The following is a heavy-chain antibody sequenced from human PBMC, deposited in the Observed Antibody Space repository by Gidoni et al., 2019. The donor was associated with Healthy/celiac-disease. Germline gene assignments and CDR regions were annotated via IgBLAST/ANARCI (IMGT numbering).Heavy chain of an antibody. CDR3: ASAGATVTSHFDY. CDR2: IYYSGST. CDR1: GGSISSYY. Sequence: QVQLQESGPGLVKPSETLSLTCTVSGGSISSYYWSWIRQPPGKGLEWIGYIYYSGSTHYNPSLKSRVTISVDTSKNQFSLKLSSVTAADTAVYYCASAGATVTSHFDYWGQGTLVTVSS. D-gene: IGHD4-17*01. V-gene: IGHV4-59*01. J-gene: IGHJ4*02.